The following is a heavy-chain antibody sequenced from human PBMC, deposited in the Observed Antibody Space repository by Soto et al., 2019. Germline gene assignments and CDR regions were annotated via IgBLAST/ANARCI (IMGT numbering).Heavy chain of an antibody. CDR2: IRSKTNSYAT. J-gene: IGHJ3*02. V-gene: IGHV3-73*01. D-gene: IGHD4-17*01. CDR3: TRYANGDLYDAFDM. Sequence: EVQLVESGGDLVQPGGSLKLSCAASGFTFSGSAIHWVRQASGKGLEWVGRIRSKTNSYATTYGASVEGRFTISRDDSKNTAYLQMNSLKTEDTGVYYCTRYANGDLYDAFDMWGQGTMVTVSS. CDR1: GFTFSGSA.